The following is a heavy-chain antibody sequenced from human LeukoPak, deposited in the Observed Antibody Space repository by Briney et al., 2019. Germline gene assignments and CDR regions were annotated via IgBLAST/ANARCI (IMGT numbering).Heavy chain of an antibody. CDR3: ARENTIFGVVTPYYYYYMDV. CDR2: IYTSGST. Sequence: SETLSLTCTVSGGSISSGSYYWSWIRQPAGKGLEWIGRIYTSGSTNYNPSLKSRVTISVDTSKNQFSLKLSSVTAADTAVYYCARENTIFGVVTPYYYYYMDVWGKGTTVTVSS. V-gene: IGHV4-61*02. CDR1: GGSISSGSYY. D-gene: IGHD3-3*01. J-gene: IGHJ6*03.